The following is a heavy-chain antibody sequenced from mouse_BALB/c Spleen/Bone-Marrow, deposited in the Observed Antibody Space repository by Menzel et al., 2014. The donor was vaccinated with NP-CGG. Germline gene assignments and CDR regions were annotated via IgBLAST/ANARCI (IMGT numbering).Heavy chain of an antibody. V-gene: IGHV1-67*01. D-gene: IGHD2-14*01. Sequence: VKLMVSGPVLVRPGVSVKISCKGSGYTFTDYAMHWVKQSHAKSLEWIGVISTYSGNTNYNQKFKGKATLTVDKSSSTAYKELARLTSEDSAIYSCARGNKYDGAWFAYWGQGTLVTVSA. CDR2: ISTYSGNT. J-gene: IGHJ3*01. CDR3: ARGNKYDGAWFAY. CDR1: GYTFTDYA.